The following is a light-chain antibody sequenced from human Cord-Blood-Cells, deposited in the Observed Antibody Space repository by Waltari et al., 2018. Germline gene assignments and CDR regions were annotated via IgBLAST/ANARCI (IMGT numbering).Light chain of an antibody. V-gene: IGKV3-20*01. CDR1: QSVSSSY. CDR3: QQYGSSPLT. J-gene: IGKJ4*01. CDR2: AAS. Sequence: EIVLTQSPGTLSLSPGERATLSCRASQSVSSSYLAWYQQKPGQAPRLLIYAASSRATGLPDRFSGRGSGTDFTLTISRREPEDFAVYYCQQYGSSPLTVGGGTKVEIK.